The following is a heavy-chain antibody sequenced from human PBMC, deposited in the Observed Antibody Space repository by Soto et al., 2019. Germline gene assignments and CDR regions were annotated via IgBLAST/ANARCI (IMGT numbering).Heavy chain of an antibody. J-gene: IGHJ4*02. CDR1: GGSFSGYY. D-gene: IGHD1-20*01. Sequence: SETLSLTCAVYGGSFSGYYWSWIRQPPGKGLEWIGEINHSGSTNYNPSLKSRVTISVDTSKNQFSLKLSSVTAADTAVYYCARGSITGTRPAPYYFDYWGQGTLVTVSS. V-gene: IGHV4-34*01. CDR3: ARGSITGTRPAPYYFDY. CDR2: INHSGST.